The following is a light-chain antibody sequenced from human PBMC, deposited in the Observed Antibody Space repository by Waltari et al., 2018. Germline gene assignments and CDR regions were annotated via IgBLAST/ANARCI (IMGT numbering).Light chain of an antibody. CDR1: QSVNSW. CDR3: QQYDSYWT. V-gene: IGKV1-5*03. Sequence: IQMTQSPSTLSASVGDRVTITCRASQSVNSWVAWYQQKPGKAPKLLIFKASNLESGVPSRFSGSGSGTEFTLTISSLQPDDFATYHCQQYDSYWTFGQGTKVEIK. J-gene: IGKJ1*01. CDR2: KAS.